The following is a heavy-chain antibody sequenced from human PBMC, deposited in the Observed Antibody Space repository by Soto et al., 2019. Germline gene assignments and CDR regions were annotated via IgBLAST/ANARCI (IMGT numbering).Heavy chain of an antibody. CDR3: AGDLWLPGTTESYFDP. CDR1: GFTFSSYW. V-gene: IGHV3-7*01. CDR2: IKPDGSEK. D-gene: IGHD1-1*01. J-gene: IGHJ5*02. Sequence: PGGSLRLSCGASGFTFSSYWMSWVRQAPGKGLEWVANIKPDGSEKYYVDSVNGRFTISRDNAKNSLYLQMNSLRAEDTAVYYCAGDLWLPGTTESYFDPWGQGNLVTVSS.